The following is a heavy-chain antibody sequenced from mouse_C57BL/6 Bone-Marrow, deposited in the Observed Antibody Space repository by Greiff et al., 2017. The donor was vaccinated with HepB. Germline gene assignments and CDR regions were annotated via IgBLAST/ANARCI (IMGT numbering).Heavy chain of an antibody. CDR1: GFTFSSYA. CDR2: ISDGGSYT. CDR3: ARDDNSRDYFDY. V-gene: IGHV5-4*01. J-gene: IGHJ2*01. Sequence: EVQGVESGGGLVKPGGSLKLSCAASGFTFSSYAMSWVRQTPEKRLEWVATISDGGSYTYYPDNVKGRFTISRDNAKNNLYLQMSHLKSEDTAMYYCARDDNSRDYFDYWGQGTTLTVSS.